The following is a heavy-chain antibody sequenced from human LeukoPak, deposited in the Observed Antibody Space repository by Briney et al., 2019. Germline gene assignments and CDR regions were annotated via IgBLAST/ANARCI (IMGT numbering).Heavy chain of an antibody. J-gene: IGHJ4*02. D-gene: IGHD4-11*01. Sequence: ASVKVSCKASGYTFTSFDFNWVRQATGQGLEWMGWMKSNNGHTGYAQKFQGRVTMTRDTSISTAYMELSRLRSDDTAVYYCAREPPSTVRFGSGRLRGPHFDYWGQGTLVTVSS. V-gene: IGHV1-8*01. CDR2: MKSNNGHT. CDR3: AREPPSTVRFGSGRLRGPHFDY. CDR1: GYTFTSFD.